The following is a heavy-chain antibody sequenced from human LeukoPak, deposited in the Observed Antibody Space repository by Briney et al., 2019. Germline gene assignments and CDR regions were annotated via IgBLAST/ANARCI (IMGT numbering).Heavy chain of an antibody. V-gene: IGHV3-23*01. Sequence: QTGGSLRLSCAASGFTFSSYAMSWVRQAPGKGLEWVSAISGSGGSTYYADSVKGRFTISRDNSKNTLYLQMNSLRAEDTAVYYCAKNVYYDYVWGSYRPYFDYWGQGTLVTVSS. D-gene: IGHD3-16*02. CDR2: ISGSGGST. CDR1: GFTFSSYA. J-gene: IGHJ4*02. CDR3: AKNVYYDYVWGSYRPYFDY.